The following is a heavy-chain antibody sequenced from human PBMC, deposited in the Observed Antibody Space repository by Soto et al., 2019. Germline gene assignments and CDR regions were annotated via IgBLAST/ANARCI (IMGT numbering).Heavy chain of an antibody. Sequence: PGGSLRLSCAASGFTFSNYAMTWVRQAPGKGLGWVSTISGGGGSTYYADSVKGRFTISRDNSKNTLYLQMNSLRAEDTAVYYCAKISGSWSTFDYWGQGTLVTVSS. CDR1: GFTFSNYA. D-gene: IGHD6-25*01. J-gene: IGHJ4*02. V-gene: IGHV3-23*01. CDR3: AKISGSWSTFDY. CDR2: ISGGGGST.